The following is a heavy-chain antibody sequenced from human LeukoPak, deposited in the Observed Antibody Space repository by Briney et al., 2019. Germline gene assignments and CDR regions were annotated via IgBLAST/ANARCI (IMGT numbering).Heavy chain of an antibody. CDR1: GGSFSGYY. Sequence: TETLSLTCAVYGGSFSGYYWSWIRQPPGKGLEWIGEINHSGSTNYNPSLKSRVTISVDTSKNQFSLKLSSVTAADTAVYYCARGVPEIDIVVVPATSGYYYGMDVWGQGTTVTVSS. V-gene: IGHV4-34*01. D-gene: IGHD2-2*01. J-gene: IGHJ6*02. CDR3: ARGVPEIDIVVVPATSGYYYGMDV. CDR2: INHSGST.